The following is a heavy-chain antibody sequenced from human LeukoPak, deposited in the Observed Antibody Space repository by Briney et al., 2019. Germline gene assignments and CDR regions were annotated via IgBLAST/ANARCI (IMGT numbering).Heavy chain of an antibody. Sequence: GGSLRLSCAASGFTFTNAWMNWVRQAPGKGLEWVSYISDSSSTIYYADSVKGRFTISRDNAKNSLYLQMNSLRAEDTAVYYCARDRGGGYDFWWGDYTGYFDYWGQGTLVPVSS. CDR3: ARDRGGGYDFWWGDYTGYFDY. D-gene: IGHD3-3*01. CDR1: GFTFTNAW. CDR2: ISDSSSTI. J-gene: IGHJ4*02. V-gene: IGHV3-48*01.